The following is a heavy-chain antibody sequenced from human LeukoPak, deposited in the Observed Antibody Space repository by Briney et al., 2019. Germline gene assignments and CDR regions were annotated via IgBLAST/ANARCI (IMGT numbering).Heavy chain of an antibody. CDR2: ISSSSSYI. D-gene: IGHD4-17*01. CDR1: GCTFSSYS. CDR3: ASIRGVDDYGDYVDYYYYMDV. Sequence: PGGSLRLSCAASGCTFSSYSMNWVRQAPGKGLEWVSSISSSSSYIYYADSVKGRFTISRDNAKNSLYLQMNSLRAEDTAVYYCASIRGVDDYGDYVDYYYYMDVWGKGTTVTVSS. V-gene: IGHV3-21*01. J-gene: IGHJ6*03.